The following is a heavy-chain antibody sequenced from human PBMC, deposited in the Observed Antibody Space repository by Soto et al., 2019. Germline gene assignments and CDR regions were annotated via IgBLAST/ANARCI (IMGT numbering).Heavy chain of an antibody. CDR1: GFTFRSYA. D-gene: IGHD6-13*01. J-gene: IGHJ4*02. CDR3: ARVLSSWPNFDY. CDR2: ISGGGGST. Sequence: EVQLLESGGGLVQPGGSLGLSCVASGFTFRSYAMTWVRQAPGKGLEWVSGISGGGGSTYYTDSVKGRFTISRDNSKNTVYLQINSLRGEDTAVYYCARVLSSWPNFDYWGQGTLVTVSA. V-gene: IGHV3-23*01.